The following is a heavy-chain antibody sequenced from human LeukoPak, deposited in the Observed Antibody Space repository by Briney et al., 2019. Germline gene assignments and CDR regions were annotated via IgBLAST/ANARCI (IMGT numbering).Heavy chain of an antibody. V-gene: IGHV1-69*13. J-gene: IGHJ4*02. CDR2: IIPIFGTA. CDR1: GGTFSSYA. Sequence: GASVKASCKASGGTFSSYAISWVRQAPGQGLEWMGGIIPIFGTANYAQKFQGRVTITADESTSTAYMELSSLRSDDTAVYYCARDSSGYSSGWYPDYWGQGTLVTVSS. D-gene: IGHD6-19*01. CDR3: ARDSSGYSSGWYPDY.